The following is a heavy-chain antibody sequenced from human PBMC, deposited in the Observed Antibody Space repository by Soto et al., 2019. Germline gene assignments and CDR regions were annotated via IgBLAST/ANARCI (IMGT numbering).Heavy chain of an antibody. CDR3: AYYYGSGSYFIFDY. J-gene: IGHJ4*02. V-gene: IGHV3-48*02. CDR2: ISSSSSTI. CDR1: GFTFSSYS. Sequence: GGSLRLSCAASGFTFSSYSMNWVRQAPVKGLEWVSYISSSSSTIYYADSVKGRFTISRDNAKNSLYLQMNSLRDEDTAVYYCAYYYGSGSYFIFDYWGQGTLVTVSS. D-gene: IGHD3-10*01.